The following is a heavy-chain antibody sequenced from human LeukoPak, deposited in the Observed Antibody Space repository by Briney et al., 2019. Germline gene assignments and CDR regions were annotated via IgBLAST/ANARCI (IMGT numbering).Heavy chain of an antibody. Sequence: PSETLSLTCTVSGGSISNHYWTWIRQPPGKGLEWIGYISYSGSTNYNPSLRSRVTISIDTSNNQISLRLSPVTAADTAVYYCARDPTTVTKGFDIWGLGTMVTVSP. D-gene: IGHD4-17*01. V-gene: IGHV4-59*11. CDR1: GGSISNHY. CDR3: ARDPTTVTKGFDI. J-gene: IGHJ3*02. CDR2: ISYSGST.